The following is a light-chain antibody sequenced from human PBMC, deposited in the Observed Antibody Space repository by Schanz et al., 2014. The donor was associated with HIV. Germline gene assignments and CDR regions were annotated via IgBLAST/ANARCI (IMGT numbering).Light chain of an antibody. J-gene: IGKJ3*01. V-gene: IGKV1-39*01. CDR1: QSISIY. CDR2: AAS. Sequence: DIQMTQSPSSLSASVGDRVTITCRASQSISIYLNWYQQKPGKAPKLLISAASSLQSGVPSRFSGSGSGTDFTLTISSLQPEDFATYYCQHSYSAPYTFGPGTKIDVK. CDR3: QHSYSAPYT.